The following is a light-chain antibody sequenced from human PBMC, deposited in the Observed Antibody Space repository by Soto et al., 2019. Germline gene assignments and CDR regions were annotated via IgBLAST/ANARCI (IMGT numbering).Light chain of an antibody. CDR3: QQYGSSPFT. Sequence: EIVLTQSPGTLSLSPGERATLSCRASQSVSSSYLAWYQQKPGQAPGLLIYGASSRATGIPDRFSGSGSGTDFTLTISRLEPEDFAVYYCQQYGSSPFTFGPGIKVDIK. CDR2: GAS. CDR1: QSVSSSY. J-gene: IGKJ3*01. V-gene: IGKV3-20*01.